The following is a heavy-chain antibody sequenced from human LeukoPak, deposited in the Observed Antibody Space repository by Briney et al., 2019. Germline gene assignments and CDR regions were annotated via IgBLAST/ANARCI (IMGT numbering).Heavy chain of an antibody. CDR3: AKEGPMVRDFDY. CDR1: GFTFSTYS. D-gene: IGHD3-10*01. Sequence: ARSLSLSCAASGFTFSTYSMSWVRQAARRWREWVSAISGSGGSTYYADSVKGRFTISRDNSKNTLYLQMNSLRAEDTAVCYCAKEGPMVRDFDYWGQGTLVTVSS. V-gene: IGHV3-23*01. J-gene: IGHJ4*02. CDR2: ISGSGGST.